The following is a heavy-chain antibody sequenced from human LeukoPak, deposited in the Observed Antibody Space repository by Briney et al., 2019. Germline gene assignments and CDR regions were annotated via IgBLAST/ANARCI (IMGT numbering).Heavy chain of an antibody. Sequence: GGSLRLSCAVSGFSFNDYWVTWIRQIPGKGLEWVANINGDESQKYYVNSVKGRFTISRDNAKDSVYLEMNSLRAEDTAVYYCTRDPGWLRLYYWGQGTLVTVSS. D-gene: IGHD5-12*01. CDR3: TRDPGWLRLYY. CDR2: INGDESQK. J-gene: IGHJ4*02. CDR1: GFSFNDYW. V-gene: IGHV3-7*01.